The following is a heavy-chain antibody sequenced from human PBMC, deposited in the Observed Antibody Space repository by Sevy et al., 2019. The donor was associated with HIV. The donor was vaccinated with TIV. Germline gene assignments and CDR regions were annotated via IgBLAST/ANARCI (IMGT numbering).Heavy chain of an antibody. CDR3: ARDRITIFGVVITKGYYYYGMDV. CDR1: GGTFSSYA. D-gene: IGHD3-3*01. Sequence: KISCKASGGTFSSYAISWVRQAPGQGLEWMGGIIPIFGTANYAQKFQGRVTITADESTSTAYMELSSLRSEDTAVYYCARDRITIFGVVITKGYYYYGMDVWGQGTTVTVSS. V-gene: IGHV1-69*01. CDR2: IIPIFGTA. J-gene: IGHJ6*02.